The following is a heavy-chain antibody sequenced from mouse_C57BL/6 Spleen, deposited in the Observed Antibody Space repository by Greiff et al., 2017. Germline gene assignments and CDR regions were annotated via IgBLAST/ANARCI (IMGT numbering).Heavy chain of an antibody. CDR1: GYTFTSYW. D-gene: IGHD1-1*02. J-gene: IGHJ4*01. CDR3: ARGGSPYAMDY. V-gene: IGHV1-69*01. Sequence: QVHVKQPGAELVMPGASVKLSCKASGYTFTSYWMHWVKQRPGQGLEWIGEIDPSDSYTNYNQKFKGKSTLTVDKSSRTAYMQLSSLTSEDSAVYYCARGGSPYAMDYWGQGTSVTVSS. CDR2: IDPSDSYT.